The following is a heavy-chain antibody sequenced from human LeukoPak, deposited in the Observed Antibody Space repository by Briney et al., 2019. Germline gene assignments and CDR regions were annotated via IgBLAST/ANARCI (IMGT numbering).Heavy chain of an antibody. Sequence: GGSLRLSCTVSGFTFSTYWMTWARQAPGKGLEWVANIKQDGSETYYVDSVTGRFTLSRDNAYNSLYLQIGSLRADDTAVYYCARGTLADPGLDYWGQGTLVIVSS. V-gene: IGHV3-7*01. J-gene: IGHJ4*02. CDR2: IKQDGSET. CDR1: GFTFSTYW. CDR3: ARGTLADPGLDY.